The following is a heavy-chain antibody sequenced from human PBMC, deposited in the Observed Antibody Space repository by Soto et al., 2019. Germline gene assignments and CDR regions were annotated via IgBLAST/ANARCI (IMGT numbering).Heavy chain of an antibody. Sequence: RGESLKIYWNGSGYRLTSYWISWVRPVPGKGLEWMGRIDPSASYTNSSPSFQSQVTISAEKSISPAYLQWSSLKASDTAMYYCASDAGLGMDVWGQGTTVTVSS. J-gene: IGHJ6*02. CDR2: IDPSASYT. D-gene: IGHD2-2*01. CDR3: ASDAGLGMDV. V-gene: IGHV5-10-1*01. CDR1: GYRLTSYW.